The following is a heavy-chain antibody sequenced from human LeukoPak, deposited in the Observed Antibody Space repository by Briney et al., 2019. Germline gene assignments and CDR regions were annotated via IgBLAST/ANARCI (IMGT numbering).Heavy chain of an antibody. J-gene: IGHJ4*02. CDR3: ARGVSSSWYYFDY. CDR1: GGSISSYY. D-gene: IGHD6-13*01. V-gene: IGHV4-59*01. Sequence: SETLSLTCTVSGGSISSYYWSWIRQPPGKGLEWIGYIYYSGSTNYNPSLKSRVTISVDTSMNQFSLKLSSVTAADTAVYYCARGVSSSWYYFDYWGQGTLVTVSS. CDR2: IYYSGST.